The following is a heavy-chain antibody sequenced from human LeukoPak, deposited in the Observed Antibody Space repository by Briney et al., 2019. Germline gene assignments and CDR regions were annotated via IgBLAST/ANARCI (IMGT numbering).Heavy chain of an antibody. V-gene: IGHV4-30-2*01. J-gene: IGHJ4*02. Sequence: SQTLSLTCAVSGGSISSGGYSWSWIRQPPGKGLEWIGYIYHSGSTYYNPSLESRVTISVDRSKNQFSLKLSSVTAADTAVYYCARAMLNYFDYWGQGTLVTVSS. CDR1: GGSISSGGYS. D-gene: IGHD2-8*01. CDR3: ARAMLNYFDY. CDR2: IYHSGST.